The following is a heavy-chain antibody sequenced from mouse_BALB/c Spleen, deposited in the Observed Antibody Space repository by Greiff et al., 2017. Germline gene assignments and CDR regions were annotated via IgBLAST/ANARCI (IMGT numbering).Heavy chain of an antibody. Sequence: VQLQQSGPELMKPGASVKISCKASGYSFTSYYMHWVKQSHGKSLEWIGYIDPFNGGTSYNQKFKGKATLTVDKSSSTAYMHLSSLTSEDSAVYYCARGTDYYGTLFDDWGQGTTLTVSS. CDR1: GYSFTSYY. J-gene: IGHJ2*01. V-gene: IGHV1S135*01. CDR3: ARGTDYYGTLFDD. CDR2: IDPFNGGT. D-gene: IGHD1-1*01.